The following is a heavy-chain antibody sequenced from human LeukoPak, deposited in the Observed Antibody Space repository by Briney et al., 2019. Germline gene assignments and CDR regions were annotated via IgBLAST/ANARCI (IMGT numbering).Heavy chain of an antibody. CDR1: GGTFSSYA. V-gene: IGHV1-69*13. J-gene: IGHJ4*02. CDR2: IIPIFGTA. D-gene: IGHD6-19*01. Sequence: SVKVSCKASGGTFSSYAISWVRQAPGQGLEWMGGIIPIFGTAIYAQKFQGRVTITADESTSTAYMELSSLRSEDTAVYYCARDLRNGIAVAGGFDYWGQGTLVTVSS. CDR3: ARDLRNGIAVAGGFDY.